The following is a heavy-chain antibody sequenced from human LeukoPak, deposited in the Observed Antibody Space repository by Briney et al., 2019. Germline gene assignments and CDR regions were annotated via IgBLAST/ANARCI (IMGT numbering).Heavy chain of an antibody. CDR1: GYTYTTDG. J-gene: IGHJ5*02. V-gene: IGHV1-18*01. CDR2: IDTYSGKT. Sequence: ASVKVSCKSSGYTYTTDGIIWVRQAPGQGLEWMGWIDTYSGKTNYAQEFQGRVTMTSDTSTSTAYMELRSLRSDDTAVYYCARDRGIAEADSFDPWGQGTLVTVSS. CDR3: ARDRGIAEADSFDP. D-gene: IGHD6-13*01.